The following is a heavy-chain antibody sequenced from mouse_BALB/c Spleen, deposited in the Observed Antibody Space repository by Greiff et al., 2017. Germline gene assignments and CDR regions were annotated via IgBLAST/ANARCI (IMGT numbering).Heavy chain of an antibody. D-gene: IGHD1-1*01. CDR3: ASGENYGSSYAMDY. J-gene: IGHJ4*01. V-gene: IGHV1S135*01. CDR1: GYAFTSYN. Sequence: EVKLVESGPELVKPGASVKVSCKASGYAFTSYNMYWVKQSHGKSLEWIGYIDPYNGGTSYNQKFKGKATLTVDKSSSTAYMHLNSLTSEDSAVYYCASGENYGSSYAMDYWGQGTSVTVSS. CDR2: IDPYNGGT.